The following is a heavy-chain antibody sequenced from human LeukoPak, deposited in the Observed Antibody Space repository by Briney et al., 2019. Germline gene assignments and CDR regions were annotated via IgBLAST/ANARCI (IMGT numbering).Heavy chain of an antibody. J-gene: IGHJ3*02. CDR1: GFTFSSYA. D-gene: IGHD1-20*01. CDR3: ATHKTYNWNPLDAFDI. V-gene: IGHV3-23*01. CDR2: ITGSGGRP. Sequence: GGSLRLSCAASGFTFSSYAMSWVRQAPGKGLEWVSSITGSGGRPYYADSVKGRFTISRDNSKNTLYLQVNSLRAEDTAVYYCATHKTYNWNPLDAFDIWGQGSMVTVSS.